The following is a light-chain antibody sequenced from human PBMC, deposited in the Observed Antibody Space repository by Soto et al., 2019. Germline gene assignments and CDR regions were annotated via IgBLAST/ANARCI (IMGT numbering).Light chain of an antibody. CDR2: KAS. CDR3: QQYNSYSGT. CDR1: QSISSW. Sequence: DIQMTQSPSTLSASVGDRVTITCRASQSISSWLAWYQQKPGKAPKLLIYKASMLESGVTSSFSGSGPGTEFTLTIRSLQPDDFATYYCQQYNSYSGTFGQGTKVEIK. J-gene: IGKJ1*01. V-gene: IGKV1-5*03.